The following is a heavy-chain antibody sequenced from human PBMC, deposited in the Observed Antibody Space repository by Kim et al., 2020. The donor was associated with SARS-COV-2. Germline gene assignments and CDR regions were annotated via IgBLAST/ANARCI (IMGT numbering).Heavy chain of an antibody. J-gene: IGHJ4*02. Sequence: GGSLRLSCAASGFTFSSYAMHWVRQAPGKGLEWVAVISYDGSNKYYVDSVKGRFTISRDNSKNTLYLQMNSLRAEDTAVYYCARDRLGGGFDYWGQGTLVTVSS. D-gene: IGHD3-16*01. CDR3: ARDRLGGGFDY. V-gene: IGHV3-30*04. CDR1: GFTFSSYA. CDR2: ISYDGSNK.